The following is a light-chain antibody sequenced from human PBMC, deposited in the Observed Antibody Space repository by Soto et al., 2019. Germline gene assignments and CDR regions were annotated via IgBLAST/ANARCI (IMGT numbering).Light chain of an antibody. CDR3: HTWGPGIPWV. J-gene: IGLJ3*02. CDR1: SGHSSYA. Sequence: QPVLTQSPSASASLGASVKLTCTLSSGHSSYAIAWHQQQPEKGPRYLMKLNSDGSHSKGDGIPDRFSGSSSGAERYLTISSLQSEDEADYYCHTWGPGIPWVFGGGTKLTVL. CDR2: LNSDGSH. V-gene: IGLV4-69*01.